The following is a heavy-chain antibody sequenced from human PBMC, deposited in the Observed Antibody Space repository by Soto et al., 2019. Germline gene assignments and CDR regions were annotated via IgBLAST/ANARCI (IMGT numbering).Heavy chain of an antibody. V-gene: IGHV5-51*01. CDR3: ARMDSSALGIDY. D-gene: IGHD3-22*01. CDR1: GYSFTSNW. Sequence: GESLKISCKGSGYSFTSNWIGWVRQMPGKGLEWMGIIYPGGSDTRYSPPFQGQVTISADKSISTAYLQWSRLKASDSAMYYCARMDSSALGIDYWGQGTLVTVSS. CDR2: IYPGGSDT. J-gene: IGHJ4*02.